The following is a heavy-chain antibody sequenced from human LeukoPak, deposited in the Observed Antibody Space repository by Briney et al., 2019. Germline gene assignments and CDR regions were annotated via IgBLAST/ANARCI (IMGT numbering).Heavy chain of an antibody. CDR3: AKGKEYYYDSSGYSDAFDI. CDR2: ISWNSGRL. V-gene: IGHV3-9*01. Sequence: GGSLRLSCAASGFTFDDYAMHWVRQAPGKGLEWVSGISWNSGRLGYADSVKGRFTISRDNAKNSLYLQMNSLRPEDTALYYCAKGKEYYYDSSGYSDAFDIWGQGTMVIVSS. CDR1: GFTFDDYA. D-gene: IGHD3-22*01. J-gene: IGHJ3*02.